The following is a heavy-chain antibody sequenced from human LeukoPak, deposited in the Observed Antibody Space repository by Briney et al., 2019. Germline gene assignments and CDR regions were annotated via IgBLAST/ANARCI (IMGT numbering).Heavy chain of an antibody. Sequence: ASVNVSCKASGYTFTDYYMHWVRQAPGQGLEWMGWINPDIGDTNYAQKFQGRVTMTRDTSISTAYMELSRLRFDDTAVYYCARINSSRWYDFWGQGTLVAVSS. D-gene: IGHD6-13*01. V-gene: IGHV1-2*02. CDR3: ARINSSRWYDF. CDR1: GYTFTDYY. CDR2: INPDIGDT. J-gene: IGHJ4*02.